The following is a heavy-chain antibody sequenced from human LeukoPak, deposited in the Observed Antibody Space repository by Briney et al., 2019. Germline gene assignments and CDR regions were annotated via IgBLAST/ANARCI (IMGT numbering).Heavy chain of an antibody. CDR2: MNPNSGNT. J-gene: IGHJ4*02. Sequence: ASVKVSCKASGYTFTSYDINWVRQATGQGLEWMGWMNPNSGNTGYAQKFQGRVTMTEDTSTDTAYMELRSLRSEDTAVYYCATAPYSGELPLDYWGQGTLVTVSS. V-gene: IGHV1-8*01. CDR1: GYTFTSYD. CDR3: ATAPYSGELPLDY. D-gene: IGHD1-26*01.